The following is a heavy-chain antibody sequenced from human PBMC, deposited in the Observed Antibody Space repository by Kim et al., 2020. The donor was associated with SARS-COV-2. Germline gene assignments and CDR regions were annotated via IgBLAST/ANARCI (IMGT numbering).Heavy chain of an antibody. CDR2: I. D-gene: IGHD6-13*01. J-gene: IGHJ4*02. V-gene: IGHV3-21*01. CDR3: AGTKGGGYSGY. Sequence: IYYADSVKGRFTISRDNAKNSLYLQMNSLRAEDTAVYYCAGTKGGGYSGYWGQGTLVTVSS.